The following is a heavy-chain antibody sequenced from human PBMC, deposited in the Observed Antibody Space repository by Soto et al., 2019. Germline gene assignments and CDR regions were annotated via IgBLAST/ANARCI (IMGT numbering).Heavy chain of an antibody. CDR2: INAGDGDT. CDR3: ARARQVSVVRAQTVLY. D-gene: IGHD6-6*01. Sequence: QVLLVQSGTEVKKPGASVRLSCQGSGYNFGSYTMHWVRQAPGRGLEWLGWINAGDGDTRYSPKLRGRVTITRDTSATTLFLDLNSLTSEDTSFYFCARARQVSVVRAQTVLYWGKGTLVTVSS. V-gene: IGHV1-3*01. CDR1: GYNFGSYT. J-gene: IGHJ4*02.